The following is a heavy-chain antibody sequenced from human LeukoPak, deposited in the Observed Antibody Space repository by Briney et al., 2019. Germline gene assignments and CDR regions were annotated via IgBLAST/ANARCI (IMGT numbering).Heavy chain of an antibody. J-gene: IGHJ4*02. D-gene: IGHD3-3*01. CDR3: AKGGAYQDLDY. V-gene: IGHV3-30*02. CDR1: GFTFSNYA. CDR2: IRYDGSEK. Sequence: GGSLRLSCAASGFTFSNYAMNWVRRAPGKGLEWVAFIRYDGSEKNYADSVRGRFIVSRDNSKNTLYLQMNSLTTEDTAICYCAKGGAYQDLDYWGQGTLVTVSS.